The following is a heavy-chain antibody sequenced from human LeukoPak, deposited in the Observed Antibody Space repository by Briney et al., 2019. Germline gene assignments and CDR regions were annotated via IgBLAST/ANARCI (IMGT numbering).Heavy chain of an antibody. CDR3: AGTTVTRNGGLYYYYYYMDV. J-gene: IGHJ6*03. CDR1: GYTFTSYY. CDR2: INPSGGST. D-gene: IGHD4-11*01. Sequence: ASVKVSCKASGYTFTSYYMHWVRQAPGQGLEWMGIINPSGGSTSYAQKFQGRVTMTRDMSTSTVYMELSSLRSEDTAVYYCAGTTVTRNGGLYYYYYYMDVWGKGTTVTVSS. V-gene: IGHV1-46*01.